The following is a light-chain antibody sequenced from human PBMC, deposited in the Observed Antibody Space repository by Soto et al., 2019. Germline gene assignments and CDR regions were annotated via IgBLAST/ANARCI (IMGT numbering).Light chain of an antibody. CDR1: QSISTY. CDR2: ATS. V-gene: IGKV1-39*01. CDR3: HHYDSSPPYT. Sequence: DIQMTQSPSSLSASVGDRVTITCRASQSISTYLIWYQQKPGKAPKLLIYATSSLQSGVPSRFSGSGSGTDFTLTISRLEPDDSAVYYCHHYDSSPPYTFGQGTKLEIK. J-gene: IGKJ2*01.